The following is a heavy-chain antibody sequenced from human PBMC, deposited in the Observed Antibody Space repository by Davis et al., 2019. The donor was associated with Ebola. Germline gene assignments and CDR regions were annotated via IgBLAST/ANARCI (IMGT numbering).Heavy chain of an antibody. J-gene: IGHJ4*02. CDR1: GYTFSELP. D-gene: IGHD5-18*01. Sequence: AASVKVSCKVSGYTFSELPMHWVRQAPGEGLEWMGGFDPEDGETTYTQRFQGRITMTTDTSTSTAYMELRSLRSDDTAVYYCARDLGMVKSYYFDYWGQGTLVTVSS. V-gene: IGHV1-24*01. CDR2: FDPEDGET. CDR3: ARDLGMVKSYYFDY.